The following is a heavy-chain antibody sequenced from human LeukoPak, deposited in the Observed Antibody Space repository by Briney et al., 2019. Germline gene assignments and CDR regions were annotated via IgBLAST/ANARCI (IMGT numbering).Heavy chain of an antibody. Sequence: ASVKVSCKASGYTFTSYGISWVRQAPGQGLEWMGWISAYNGNTNYAQKLQGRVTMTTDTSTSTAYMELRSLRSDDTAVYYCARVMRLYSSGLTGWFDPWGQGTLVTVSS. CDR2: ISAYNGNT. CDR1: GYTFTSYG. V-gene: IGHV1-18*01. D-gene: IGHD6-19*01. J-gene: IGHJ5*02. CDR3: ARVMRLYSSGLTGWFDP.